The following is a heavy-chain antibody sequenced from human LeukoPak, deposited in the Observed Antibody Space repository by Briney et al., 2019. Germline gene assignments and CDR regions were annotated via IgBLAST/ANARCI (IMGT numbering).Heavy chain of an antibody. Sequence: GGSLRLSCAASGFTFSSYEMNWVRQAPGKGLEWVSYISSSGSTIYYADSVKGRFTISRDNAKNSLYLQMNSLRADDTAVYYCARDMEGWFGPWGQGTLVTVSS. CDR2: ISSSGSTI. CDR1: GFTFSSYE. V-gene: IGHV3-48*03. J-gene: IGHJ5*02. CDR3: ARDMEGWFGP. D-gene: IGHD3-3*01.